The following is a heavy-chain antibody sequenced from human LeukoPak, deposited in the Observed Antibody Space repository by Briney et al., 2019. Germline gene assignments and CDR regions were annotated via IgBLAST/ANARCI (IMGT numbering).Heavy chain of an antibody. CDR3: VKGRISEDGLDF. D-gene: IGHD6-13*01. V-gene: IGHV3-23*01. CDR2: ISSSGNT. CDR1: GFTFSRSA. J-gene: IGHJ4*02. Sequence: GGPLRLSCAAPGFTFSRSAMTGVRQTPGKGLDWGSSISSSGNTYYADSVKGRFTISRDNSKNMLYLQMNSLRAEDTAVYYCVKGRISEDGLDFWGQGTLVTVYS.